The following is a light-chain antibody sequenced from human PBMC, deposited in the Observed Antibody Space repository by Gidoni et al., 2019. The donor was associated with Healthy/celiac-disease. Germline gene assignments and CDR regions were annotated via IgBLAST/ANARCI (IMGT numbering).Light chain of an antibody. CDR1: QSVRRN. V-gene: IGKV3-15*01. CDR3: QQYNNRPPLT. Sequence: EIVMTQAPATLSVSPGERATHSCRASQSVRRNLAWYQQTPGQAPRLLIAGSSTRPTGIPVRFSGSGSGTEFTLTISSLQSEDCAVYYCQQYNNRPPLTFGGGTKVEIK. CDR2: GSS. J-gene: IGKJ4*01.